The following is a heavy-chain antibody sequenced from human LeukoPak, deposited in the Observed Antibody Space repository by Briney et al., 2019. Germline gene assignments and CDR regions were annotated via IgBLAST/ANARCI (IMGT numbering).Heavy chain of an antibody. J-gene: IGHJ4*02. CDR3: ARDTGSYRNYYFDY. CDR1: GGSISSSSYY. Sequence: PSETLSLTCTVSGGSISSSSYYWGWIRQPPGKGLEWIGSIYHSGSTYYNPSLKSRVTISVDTSKNQFSLKLSSVTAADTAVYYCARDTGSYRNYYFDYWGQGTLVTVSS. CDR2: IYHSGST. D-gene: IGHD3-16*02. V-gene: IGHV4-39*07.